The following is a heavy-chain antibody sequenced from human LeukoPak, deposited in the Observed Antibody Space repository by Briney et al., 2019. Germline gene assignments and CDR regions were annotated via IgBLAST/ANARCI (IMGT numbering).Heavy chain of an antibody. CDR1: GGSISSYY. V-gene: IGHV4-59*01. CDR3: ARDAGDTAMVNNWFDP. CDR2: IYYSGST. J-gene: IGHJ5*02. Sequence: PSETLSLTCTVSGGSISSYYWSWIRQPPGKGLEWIGYIYYSGSTNYNPSLKSRVTISVDTSKNQFSLKLSSVTAEDTAVYYCARDAGDTAMVNNWFDPWGQGTLVTVSS. D-gene: IGHD5-18*01.